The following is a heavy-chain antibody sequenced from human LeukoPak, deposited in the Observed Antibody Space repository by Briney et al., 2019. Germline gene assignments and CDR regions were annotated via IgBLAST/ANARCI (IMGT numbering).Heavy chain of an antibody. J-gene: IGHJ4*02. V-gene: IGHV3-33*01. CDR3: ARGPGGYHNT. Sequence: GGSLRLSCAASGFTFSTYGMHWVRQAPGKGLEWVAFIWSDGSNKYYADSVKGRFTISRDNSKNTLYLQMNSLRAEDTAVYYCARGPGGYHNTGGQGTLVTVSS. CDR1: GFTFSTYG. D-gene: IGHD5-12*01. CDR2: IWSDGSNK.